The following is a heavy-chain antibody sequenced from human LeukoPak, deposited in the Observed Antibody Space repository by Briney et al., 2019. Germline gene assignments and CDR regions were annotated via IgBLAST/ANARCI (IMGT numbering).Heavy chain of an antibody. CDR3: TTERTDAFDI. CDR2: IKSKTDGGTT. J-gene: IGHJ3*02. Sequence: GGSLRLSCAASGFIFSNAWMSWVRQAPGKGLEWVGLIKSKTDGGTTDYAAPVKGRFTISRDDSKNTLYLQMNSLKTEDTAVYYCTTERTDAFDIWGQGTMVTVSS. CDR1: GFIFSNAW. V-gene: IGHV3-15*01.